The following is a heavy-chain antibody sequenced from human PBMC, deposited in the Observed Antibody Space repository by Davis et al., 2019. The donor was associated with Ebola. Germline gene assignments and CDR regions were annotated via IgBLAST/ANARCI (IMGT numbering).Heavy chain of an antibody. CDR2: IKEDGSQT. J-gene: IGHJ4*02. Sequence: PGGSLRLSCAASGFSISKYWMNWVRQAPGGLEWVGKIKEDGSQTYYVDSVRGRFTISRDNAQNSLYLQMNSLRADGTAVYYCVTTSGSDPELHWGQGTLVTVSS. CDR1: GFSISKYW. V-gene: IGHV3-7*01. CDR3: VTTSGSDPELH. D-gene: IGHD4-23*01.